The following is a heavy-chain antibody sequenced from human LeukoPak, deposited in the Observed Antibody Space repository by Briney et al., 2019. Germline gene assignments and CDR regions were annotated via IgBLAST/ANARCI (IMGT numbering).Heavy chain of an antibody. CDR3: AKGRSSSWYDDWFDP. D-gene: IGHD6-13*01. CDR1: GGSISSGSYY. Sequence: SETLSLTCTVSGGSISSGSYYWSWIRQPAGKGLEWIGRIYTSGSTNYNPSLKSRVTMSVDTSKNQFSLKLSSVTAADTAVYYCAKGRSSSWYDDWFDPWGQGTLVTVSS. J-gene: IGHJ5*02. V-gene: IGHV4-61*02. CDR2: IYTSGST.